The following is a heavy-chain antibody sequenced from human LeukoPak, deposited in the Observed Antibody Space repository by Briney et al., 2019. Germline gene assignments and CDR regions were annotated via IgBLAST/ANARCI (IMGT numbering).Heavy chain of an antibody. V-gene: IGHV4-34*01. CDR1: GGSFSGYY. J-gene: IGHJ4*02. D-gene: IGHD6-19*01. Sequence: SETLSLTCAVYGGSFSGYYWSWIRQPPGKGLEWIGEINHSGSTNYNPSLKSRVTISVDTSKNQFSLKLSSVTAADTAVYYCARGDSSGWLDYWGQGTLVTVSS. CDR3: ARGDSSGWLDY. CDR2: INHSGST.